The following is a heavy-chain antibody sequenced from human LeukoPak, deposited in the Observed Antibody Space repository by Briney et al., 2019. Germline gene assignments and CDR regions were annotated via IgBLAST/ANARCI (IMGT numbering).Heavy chain of an antibody. D-gene: IGHD1-26*01. CDR1: GFTFNNYN. CDR2: ITSSGTYI. V-gene: IGHV3-21*01. J-gene: IGHJ6*03. CDR3: ARDPYSGNYGNYYYYYMDV. Sequence: GGSLRLSCATAGFTFNNYNMNWVRQAPGRALEWVSSITSSGTYIFYADSVKGRFTISRDNAKNSLYLQMNSLGPEDTAVYYCARDPYSGNYGNYYYYYMDVWGKGTTVTISS.